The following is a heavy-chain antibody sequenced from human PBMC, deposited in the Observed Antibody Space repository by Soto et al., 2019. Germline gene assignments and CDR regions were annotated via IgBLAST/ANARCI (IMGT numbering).Heavy chain of an antibody. Sequence: ASVKVSCKASGYTFTSYYMHWVRQAPGQGLEWMGIINPSGGSTSYAQKFQGRVTMTRDTSTSTVYMELSSLRSEDTAVYYCARGVRYYYDSSGLYPVYGMDVWGQGTTVTVSS. V-gene: IGHV1-46*01. D-gene: IGHD3-22*01. CDR1: GYTFTSYY. CDR2: INPSGGST. J-gene: IGHJ6*02. CDR3: ARGVRYYYDSSGLYPVYGMDV.